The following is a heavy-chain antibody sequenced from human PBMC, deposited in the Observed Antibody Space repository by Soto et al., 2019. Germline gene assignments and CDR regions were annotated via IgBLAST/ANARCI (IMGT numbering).Heavy chain of an antibody. CDR2: MTSDMKTI. CDR1: GFIFSSYA. D-gene: IGHD6-19*01. Sequence: GGSLRLSCGASGFIFSSYAMSWIRQAPGKGLQWVSYMTSDMKTIHYADSVKGRFTISRDNAKNLVYLQMTSLRDEDTAVYYCARSVEGHFDYWGQGALVTVSS. CDR3: ARSVEGHFDY. J-gene: IGHJ4*02. V-gene: IGHV3-48*02.